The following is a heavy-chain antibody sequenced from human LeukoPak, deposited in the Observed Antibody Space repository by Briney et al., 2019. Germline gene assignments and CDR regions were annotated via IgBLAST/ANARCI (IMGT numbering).Heavy chain of an antibody. Sequence: GGSLKLSCAASGFTFSSYTMSWVRQAPGQGLEWVSYIISSSSTIYYAHYVKGRFTISRDNATNTLYLQMNSLRAEDTAVYYCARDRDTTSPYYFDYWGQGTLVSVSS. D-gene: IGHD1-26*01. J-gene: IGHJ4*02. CDR2: IISSSSTI. CDR1: GFTFSSYT. V-gene: IGHV3-48*04. CDR3: ARDRDTTSPYYFDY.